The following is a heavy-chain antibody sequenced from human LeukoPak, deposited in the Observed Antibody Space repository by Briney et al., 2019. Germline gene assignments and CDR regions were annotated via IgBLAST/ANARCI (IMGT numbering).Heavy chain of an antibody. D-gene: IGHD2-2*01. CDR3: ARAGVRRARQLLTYFDY. CDR2: ISSSSSYI. Sequence: PGGSLRLSCAASGFTFSSYSMNWVGQAPGKGLEWVSSISSSSSYIYYADSVKGRFTISRDNAKNSLYLQMNSLRAEDTAVYYCARAGVRRARQLLTYFDYWGQGTLVTVSS. CDR1: GFTFSSYS. J-gene: IGHJ4*02. V-gene: IGHV3-21*01.